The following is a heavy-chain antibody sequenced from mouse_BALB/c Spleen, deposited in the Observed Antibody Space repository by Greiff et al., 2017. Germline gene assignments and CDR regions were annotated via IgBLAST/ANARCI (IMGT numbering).Heavy chain of an antibody. Sequence: EVKLQESGTVLARPGASVKMSCKASGYTFTSYWMHWVKQRPGQGLEWIGAIYPGNSDTSYNQKFKGKAKLTAVTSTSTAYMELSSLTNEDSAVYYCTRSEVVAPYAMDYWGQGTSVTVSS. CDR2: IYPGNSDT. CDR1: GYTFTSYW. J-gene: IGHJ4*01. CDR3: TRSEVVAPYAMDY. D-gene: IGHD1-1*01. V-gene: IGHV1-5*01.